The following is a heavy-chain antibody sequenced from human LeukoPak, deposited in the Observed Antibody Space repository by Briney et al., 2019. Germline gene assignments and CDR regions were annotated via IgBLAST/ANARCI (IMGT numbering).Heavy chain of an antibody. Sequence: GGSLRLSCTAAGFTFSSYSMNWVRQAPGEGLEWVSSISGSSNYIYYADSVKGRFTISRDNAKNSLYLQMNSLRAEDTAVYYCAKGIRPGEMALFDYWGQGTLVTVSS. V-gene: IGHV3-21*01. D-gene: IGHD5-24*01. J-gene: IGHJ4*02. CDR3: AKGIRPGEMALFDY. CDR1: GFTFSSYS. CDR2: ISGSSNYI.